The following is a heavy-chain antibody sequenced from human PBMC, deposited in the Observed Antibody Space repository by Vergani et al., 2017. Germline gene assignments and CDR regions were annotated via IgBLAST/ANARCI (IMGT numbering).Heavy chain of an antibody. D-gene: IGHD6-13*01. CDR2: ISYDGSNK. CDR1: GFTFSSYA. J-gene: IGHJ4*02. CDR3: ARDCSISWYVNY. V-gene: IGHV3-30-3*01. Sequence: QVQLVESGGGVVQPGRSLRLSCAASGFTFSSYAMHWVRQAPGKGLEWVAVISYDGSNKYYADSVKGRFTISRDNSKNTLYLQLHSLRAEGTAVYYCARDCSISWYVNYWGQGTLVTVSS.